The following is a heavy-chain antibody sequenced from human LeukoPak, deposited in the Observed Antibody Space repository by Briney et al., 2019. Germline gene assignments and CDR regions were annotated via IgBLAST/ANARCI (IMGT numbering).Heavy chain of an antibody. CDR2: IKQDGSEK. Sequence: GGSLRLSCAASGFTFSIYAMSWVRQAPGKGLEWVANIKQDGSEKYYVDSVKGRFTISRDNAKNSLYLQMNSLRAEDTAVYYCARGGSLNYWGQGTLVTVSS. J-gene: IGHJ4*02. CDR3: ARGGSLNY. D-gene: IGHD6-13*01. V-gene: IGHV3-7*01. CDR1: GFTFSIYA.